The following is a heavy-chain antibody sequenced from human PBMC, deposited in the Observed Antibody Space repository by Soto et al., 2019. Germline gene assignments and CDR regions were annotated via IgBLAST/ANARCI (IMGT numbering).Heavy chain of an antibody. CDR3: ARDFAALPDAFDI. V-gene: IGHV1-69*13. D-gene: IGHD3-3*01. J-gene: IGHJ3*02. Sequence: SVKVSCKASGGTFSSYAISWVRQAPGQGLEWMGGIIPIFGTANYAQKFQGRVTITADESTSTAYMELSSLRSEDTAVYYCARDFAALPDAFDIWGQGTMVTVSS. CDR2: IIPIFGTA. CDR1: GGTFSSYA.